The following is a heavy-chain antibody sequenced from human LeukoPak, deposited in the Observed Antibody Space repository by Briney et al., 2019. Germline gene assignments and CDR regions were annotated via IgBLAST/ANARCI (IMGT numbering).Heavy chain of an antibody. Sequence: PSETLSLTCTVSGGSISSYYWSWIRQPPGKGLEWIGYIYYSGSTNYNPSLKSRVTISVDTSKNQFSLKLSSVTAADTAVYYCARQLGDIKAPSYYFDYWGQGTLVTVSS. CDR3: ARQLGDIKAPSYYFDY. J-gene: IGHJ4*02. CDR2: IYYSGST. V-gene: IGHV4-59*08. D-gene: IGHD3-9*01. CDR1: GGSISSYY.